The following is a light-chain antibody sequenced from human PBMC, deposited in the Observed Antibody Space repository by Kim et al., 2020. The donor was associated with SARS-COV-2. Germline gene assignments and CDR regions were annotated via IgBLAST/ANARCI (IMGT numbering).Light chain of an antibody. CDR1: SSDIGAYDY. Sequence: QSALTQPASVSGSPGQSITISCTGTSSDIGAYDYVSWYQQHPGKAPKLMIYEVNNRPSGGSNRFFGSKSGNTASLTISGLQAEDEADYYCSAYTSTSTLVFGTGTKVTVL. CDR3: SAYTSTSTLV. V-gene: IGLV2-14*01. J-gene: IGLJ1*01. CDR2: EVN.